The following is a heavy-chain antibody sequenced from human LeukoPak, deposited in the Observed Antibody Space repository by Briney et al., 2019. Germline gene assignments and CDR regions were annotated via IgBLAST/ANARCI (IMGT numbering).Heavy chain of an antibody. V-gene: IGHV3-64D*06. CDR2: ISSNGGST. CDR3: SMASSGY. Sequence: GGSLRLSCAASEFSFSSYAMHWVRQAPGKGLEYVSAISSNGGSTYYADSVKGRFTISRDNSKNTLYLQMSSLRAEDTAVYYCSMASSGYWGQGTLVTVSS. D-gene: IGHD5-24*01. J-gene: IGHJ4*02. CDR1: EFSFSSYA.